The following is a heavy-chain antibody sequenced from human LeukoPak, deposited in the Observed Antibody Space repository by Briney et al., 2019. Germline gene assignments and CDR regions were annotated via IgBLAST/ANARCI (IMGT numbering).Heavy chain of an antibody. Sequence: PGGSLRLSCAASGFSFNTYAMTWLRQAPGKGLEWVSTTTDSGGGTHYADAVKGRFTMSRDNSKNTLYLQLNSLRPEDRAVFYWGREVGRMVGGGDCWGLGTLVTVSS. CDR3: GREVGRMVGGGDC. D-gene: IGHD2-15*01. CDR2: TTDSGGGT. J-gene: IGHJ4*02. CDR1: GFSFNTYA. V-gene: IGHV3-23*01.